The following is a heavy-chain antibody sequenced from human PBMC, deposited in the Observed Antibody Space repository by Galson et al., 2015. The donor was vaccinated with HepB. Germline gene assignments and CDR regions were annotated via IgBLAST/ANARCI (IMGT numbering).Heavy chain of an antibody. J-gene: IGHJ5*02. D-gene: IGHD6-19*01. Sequence: SVKVSCKASGGTFSSYAISWVRQAPGQGLEWMGGIIPIFGTANYAQKFQGRVTITADESTSTAYMELSSLRSEDTAVYYCARDQGPRAVAGINWFDPWGQGTLVTVSS. V-gene: IGHV1-69*13. CDR3: ARDQGPRAVAGINWFDP. CDR1: GGTFSSYA. CDR2: IIPIFGTA.